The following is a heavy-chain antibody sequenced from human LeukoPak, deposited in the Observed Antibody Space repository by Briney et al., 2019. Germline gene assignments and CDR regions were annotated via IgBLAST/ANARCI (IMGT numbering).Heavy chain of an antibody. Sequence: GGSLRLSCAASGFTFSNYAMHWVRQAPGKGLEWVALISYDGSNKYNADSVKGRFTISRDNSKNTLYLQMNSLRPEDTAVYYCAKDYATVTPYYFDYWGQGTLVTVSS. CDR1: GFTFSNYA. D-gene: IGHD4-17*01. CDR2: ISYDGSNK. V-gene: IGHV3-30-3*01. J-gene: IGHJ4*02. CDR3: AKDYATVTPYYFDY.